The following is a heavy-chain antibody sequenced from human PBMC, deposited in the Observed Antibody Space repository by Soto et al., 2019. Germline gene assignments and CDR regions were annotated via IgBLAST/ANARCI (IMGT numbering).Heavy chain of an antibody. Sequence: ASVKVSCKASGYTFTSYGISWVRQAPGQGLEWMGWISAYNGNTNYAQKLQGRVTMTTDTSTSTAYMELRSLRSDDTAVYYCARDSDYYDIQPSDYWGKGTLVTVSS. D-gene: IGHD3-22*01. CDR3: ARDSDYYDIQPSDY. CDR1: GYTFTSYG. J-gene: IGHJ4*02. V-gene: IGHV1-18*01. CDR2: ISAYNGNT.